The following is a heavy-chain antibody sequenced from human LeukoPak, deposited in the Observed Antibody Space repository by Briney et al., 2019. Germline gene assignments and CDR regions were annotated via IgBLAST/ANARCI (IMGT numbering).Heavy chain of an antibody. CDR1: GGSISSGDYY. CDR2: IYYSGTT. V-gene: IGHV4-30-4*01. J-gene: IGHJ4*02. Sequence: SQTLSLTCTVSGGSISSGDYYWSWIRQPPGKGLEWIGYIYYSGTTNYNPSLKSRVTISVDTSKNQFSLKLNSVTAADTAVYYCARDRGLWFGELLDYWGPGTLVTVSS. D-gene: IGHD3-10*01. CDR3: ARDRGLWFGELLDY.